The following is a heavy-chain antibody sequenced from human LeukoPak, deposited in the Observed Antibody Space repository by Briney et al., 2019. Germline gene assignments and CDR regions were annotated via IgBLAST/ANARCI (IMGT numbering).Heavy chain of an antibody. D-gene: IGHD3-3*01. J-gene: IGHJ4*02. Sequence: ASLRVSSKPSGYTFTSYDINWVRQAPGQGLEWMAWMNPNSGNTGYAQKFQGRVTMTRNTSISTAYMELSSLRSEDTAVYYCARSSRRITIFGVVIEYYFDYWGQGTLVTVSS. V-gene: IGHV1-8*01. CDR1: GYTFTSYD. CDR2: MNPNSGNT. CDR3: ARSSRRITIFGVVIEYYFDY.